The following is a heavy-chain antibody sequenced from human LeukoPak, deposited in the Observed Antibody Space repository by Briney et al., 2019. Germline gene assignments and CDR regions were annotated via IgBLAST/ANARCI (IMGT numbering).Heavy chain of an antibody. CDR1: GCTFTAYY. Sequence: ASVKVSCKTSGCTFTAYYIHWVRQAPGQGLEWMGWINPNSGGTYYAQKFQGRVSMTRDTSISTAYMELSRLRSDDTAVYYCARDLEGLERYFDYWGQGTLVTVSP. J-gene: IGHJ4*02. D-gene: IGHD1-1*01. V-gene: IGHV1-2*02. CDR2: INPNSGGT. CDR3: ARDLEGLERYFDY.